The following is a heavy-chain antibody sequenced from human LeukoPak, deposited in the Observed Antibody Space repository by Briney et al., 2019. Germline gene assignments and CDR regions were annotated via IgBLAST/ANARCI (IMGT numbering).Heavy chain of an antibody. CDR1: GFTFSSCA. CDR3: ARGYFDWLLSYFDY. D-gene: IGHD3-9*01. Sequence: GGSLRLSCAASGFTFSSCAMHWVRQAPGKGLEWVAVISYDGSNKYYADSVKGRFTISRDNSKNTLYLQMNSLRAEGTAVYYCARGYFDWLLSYFDYWGQGTLVTVSS. J-gene: IGHJ4*02. CDR2: ISYDGSNK. V-gene: IGHV3-30-3*01.